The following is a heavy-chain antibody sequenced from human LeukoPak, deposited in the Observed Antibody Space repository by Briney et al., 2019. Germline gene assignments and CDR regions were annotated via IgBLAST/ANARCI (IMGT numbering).Heavy chain of an antibody. CDR3: ARGGRIAVDFDY. Sequence: SETLSLTCTVSGGSISSSSYYWSWIRQPPGKGLEWIGYIYYSGSTNYNPSLKSRVTISVDTSKNQFSLKLSSVTAADTAVYYCARGGRIAVDFDYWGQGTLVTVSS. CDR1: GGSISSSSYY. CDR2: IYYSGST. V-gene: IGHV4-61*01. J-gene: IGHJ4*02. D-gene: IGHD6-19*01.